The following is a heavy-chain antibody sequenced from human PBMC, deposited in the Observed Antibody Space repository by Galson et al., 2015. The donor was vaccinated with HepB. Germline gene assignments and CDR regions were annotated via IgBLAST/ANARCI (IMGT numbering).Heavy chain of an antibody. CDR3: ARQGYFDFHFDS. CDR1: GGSISSGFYY. D-gene: IGHD3-9*01. J-gene: IGHJ4*02. V-gene: IGHV4-39*01. Sequence: TLSLTCTVSGGSISSGFYYWGWIRQSPGKGLEWIGGIYYSGGTHYNASLESRVTISVNTSKNQFSLKLSSVTAADTAVYYCARQGYFDFHFDSWGQGALVTVSS. CDR2: IYYSGGT.